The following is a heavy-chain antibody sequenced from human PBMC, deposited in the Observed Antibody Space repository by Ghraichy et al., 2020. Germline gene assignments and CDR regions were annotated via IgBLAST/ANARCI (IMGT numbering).Heavy chain of an antibody. V-gene: IGHV4-39*01. CDR2: ISYSGSY. J-gene: IGHJ4*02. CDR3: ARQLSALILEPFDF. Sequence: SETLSLTCTVSGGSISSSSYYWGWIRQPPGKGLEWIGSISYSGSYYYNPSLKRRVTIYAHTSKNQFFLQLRSVTAADTAVFYCARQLSALILEPFDFWGQGTLVTVSS. CDR1: GGSISSSSYY. D-gene: IGHD3-3*02.